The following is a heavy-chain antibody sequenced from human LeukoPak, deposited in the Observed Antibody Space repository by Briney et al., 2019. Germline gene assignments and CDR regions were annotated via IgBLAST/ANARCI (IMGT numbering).Heavy chain of an antibody. CDR3: ARDLGTYYDILTGYHSSPFDY. Sequence: PSETLSLTCTVSGGSISSYYWSWIRQPPGKGLEWIGYIYYSGSTNYNPSLKSRVTISVDTSQTQFSLKLSSVTAADTAVYYCARDLGTYYDILTGYHSSPFDYWGQGTLVTVSS. CDR2: IYYSGST. D-gene: IGHD3-9*01. J-gene: IGHJ4*02. V-gene: IGHV4-59*01. CDR1: GGSISSYY.